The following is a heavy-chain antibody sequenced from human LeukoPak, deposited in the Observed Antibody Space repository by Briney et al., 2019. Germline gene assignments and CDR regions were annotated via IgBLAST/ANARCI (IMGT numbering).Heavy chain of an antibody. CDR1: GFGFSSHW. CDR3: ARDPSVNNAIGYNWFDH. V-gene: IGHV3-74*01. J-gene: IGHJ5*02. D-gene: IGHD2/OR15-2a*01. CDR2: SNSDGSVR. Sequence: GSLRLSCAASGFGFSSHWMHWVRPAPGKGLVWVSRSNSDGSVRNYADSVEGRFIISRDNAKNTLYLQMNNLGVEDTAVYFCARDPSVNNAIGYNWFDHWGQGALVTVSS.